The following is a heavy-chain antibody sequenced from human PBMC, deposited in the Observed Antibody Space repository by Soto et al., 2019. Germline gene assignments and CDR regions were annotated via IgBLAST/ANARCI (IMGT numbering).Heavy chain of an antibody. CDR3: AKNPGYYYDSTGYHFDY. D-gene: IGHD3-22*01. CDR1: GFTFSNYA. J-gene: IGHJ4*02. V-gene: IGHV3-23*01. CDR2: ISYGGGTT. Sequence: GGSLRLSCEASGFTFSNYAMSWVRQAPGKGLEWVSAISYGGGTTYYADSVKGRFTISRDNSKNALYLQMNSLRAEDTAVYYCAKNPGYYYDSTGYHFDYWGQGTLVTVSS.